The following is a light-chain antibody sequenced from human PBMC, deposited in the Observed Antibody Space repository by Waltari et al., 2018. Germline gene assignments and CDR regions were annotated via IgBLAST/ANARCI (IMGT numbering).Light chain of an antibody. CDR3: QPYDEVPRT. J-gene: IGKJ4*01. V-gene: IGKV1-33*01. CDR1: QDITNF. CDR2: DAS. Sequence: DIQMTQSPSALSASVGDSVTITCQASQDITNFLNWYQHKPGKAPKLLIYDASNLEVGVSSRFSASGSETHSTFTISNLQHEDFATYFCQPYDEVPRTFGGGTRVEVE.